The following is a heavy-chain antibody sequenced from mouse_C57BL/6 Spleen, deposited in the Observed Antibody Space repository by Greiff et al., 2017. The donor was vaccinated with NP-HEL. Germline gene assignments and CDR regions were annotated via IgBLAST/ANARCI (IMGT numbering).Heavy chain of an antibody. CDR1: GYTFTDYY. CDR3: ARQGAMDY. Sequence: EVQLQQSGPELVKPGASVKISCKASGYTFTDYYMNWVKQSHGKSLEWIGDINPNNGGTSYNQKCKGKATLTVDKSSSTAYMELRSLTSEDSAVYYCARQGAMDYWGQGTSVTVSS. J-gene: IGHJ4*01. V-gene: IGHV1-26*01. CDR2: INPNNGGT.